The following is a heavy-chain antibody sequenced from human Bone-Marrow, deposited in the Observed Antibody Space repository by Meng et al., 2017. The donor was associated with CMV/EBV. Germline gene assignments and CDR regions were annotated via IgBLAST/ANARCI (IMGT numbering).Heavy chain of an antibody. Sequence: SETLSLTCAVYGGSFSGYYWSWIRQPPGKGLEWIGEINHSGSTNYNPSLKSRVTISVDTSKNQFSLKMSSVTAAYKAMYCWTCVHTAPWAHDYWGQGTLVTVSS. J-gene: IGHJ4*02. CDR1: GGSFSGYY. CDR2: INHSGST. D-gene: IGHD2-21*02. V-gene: IGHV4-34*03. CDR3: TCVHTAPWAHDY.